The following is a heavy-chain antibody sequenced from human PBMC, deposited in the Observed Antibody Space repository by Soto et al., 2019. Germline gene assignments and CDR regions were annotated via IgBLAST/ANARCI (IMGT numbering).Heavy chain of an antibody. CDR3: ARDLDTATYFDY. Sequence: SETQSLTCTGSGGSISSGNYCWSWIRQPPGKGLEWIGFIHYSGSSYYNPSLKSRVTISVDTSKNQFSLKLDSVTAADTAVYYCARDLDTATYFDYWGHGTLVTVSS. D-gene: IGHD5-18*01. V-gene: IGHV4-30-4*01. CDR2: IHYSGSS. J-gene: IGHJ4*01. CDR1: GGSISSGNYC.